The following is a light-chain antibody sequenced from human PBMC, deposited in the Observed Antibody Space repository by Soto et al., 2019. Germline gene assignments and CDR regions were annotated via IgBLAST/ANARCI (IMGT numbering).Light chain of an antibody. CDR3: QQYGSSPWT. J-gene: IGKJ1*01. Sequence: DILLTRSPGTLSLSPRERATLSCTASQSVSSSYVDWYQQKPGQAPRLLIYGASSRATGIPDRFSGRGSGTDFTLTISRLEPEDFAVYYCQQYGSSPWTVGQGTKVDIK. CDR1: QSVSSSY. CDR2: GAS. V-gene: IGKV3-20*01.